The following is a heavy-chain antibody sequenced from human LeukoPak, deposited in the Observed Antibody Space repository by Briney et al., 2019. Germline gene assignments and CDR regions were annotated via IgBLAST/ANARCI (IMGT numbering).Heavy chain of an antibody. CDR2: FYHSGDT. Sequence: SETLSLTCTVSGYSISGDYYWGWIRPPPGRGPEWIASFYHSGDTYHTPSLKSRVTISVDTTKKHFSLNLNSVTAAATALYYCSDTYHYQSLKSRGTISVEMSKNHFSLHRHSVTAADTAVYYCARDRYGDMVRDSFDIWGQGTMVTVS. V-gene: IGHV4-38-2*02. D-gene: IGHD1-14*01. CDR3: SDTYHYQSLKSRGTISVEMSKNHFSLHRHSVTAADTAVYYCARDRYGDMVRDSFDI. CDR1: GYSISGDYY. J-gene: IGHJ3*02.